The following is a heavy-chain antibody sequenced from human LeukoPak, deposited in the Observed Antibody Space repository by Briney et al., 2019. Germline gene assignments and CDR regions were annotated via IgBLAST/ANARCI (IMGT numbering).Heavy chain of an antibody. V-gene: IGHV4-59*01. D-gene: IGHD4/OR15-4a*01. Sequence: PSETLSLTCTVSGVSISSYYWSWIRQPPGKGLEWIGYIYYSGCTNYNPSLKSRVTISVDTSKNQFSLKVSSVTAADTAVYYCARKAPRPYDYTFDYWGQGTLVTVSS. J-gene: IGHJ4*02. CDR2: IYYSGCT. CDR3: ARKAPRPYDYTFDY. CDR1: GVSISSYY.